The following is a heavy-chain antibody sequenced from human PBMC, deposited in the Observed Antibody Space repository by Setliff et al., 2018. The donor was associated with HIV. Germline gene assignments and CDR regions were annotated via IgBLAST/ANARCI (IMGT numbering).Heavy chain of an antibody. D-gene: IGHD1-1*01. CDR1: GGSISSGSYY. J-gene: IGHJ5*02. Sequence: SETLSLTCTVSGGSISSGSYYWSWIRQPAGKGLEWIGRIYTSGSTNYNPSLKSRVTISVDTSKNQFSLKLSSVTAADTAVYYCARSVFGRWLQLGGNWFDPWGQGTLVTVPQ. CDR3: ARSVFGRWLQLGGNWFDP. CDR2: IYTSGST. V-gene: IGHV4-61*02.